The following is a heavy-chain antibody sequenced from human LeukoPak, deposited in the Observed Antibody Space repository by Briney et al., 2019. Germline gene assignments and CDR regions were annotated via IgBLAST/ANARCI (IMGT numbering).Heavy chain of an antibody. Sequence: WASVKVSCKASGYTFTNFGISWVRQARGQGLEWMGWISGYNGNTKYVQKFQGRVTMTTDTSTSTAYMELRSLRSDDTAVYYCARDLTHRRNYDNSGYQIVPAFWGQGTLVTVSS. V-gene: IGHV1-18*01. CDR3: ARDLTHRRNYDNSGYQIVPAF. CDR1: GYTFTNFG. D-gene: IGHD3-22*01. J-gene: IGHJ4*02. CDR2: ISGYNGNT.